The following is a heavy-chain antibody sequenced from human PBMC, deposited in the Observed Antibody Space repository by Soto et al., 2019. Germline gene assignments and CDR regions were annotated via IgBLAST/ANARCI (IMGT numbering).Heavy chain of an antibody. V-gene: IGHV3-72*01. CDR3: DRQWDRWFDA. D-gene: IGHD1-26*01. Sequence: EVQLVESGGGLVQPGGSLRLSCAASGFTFSDHYMEWVRQAPGKGLEWVGRIKHQADGYTTEYAASVKGRFTISRDDSKTALYLHMNSLKTEDTAVCYCDRQWDRWFDAWGQGTMVPVSS. J-gene: IGHJ5*02. CDR2: IKHQADGYTT. CDR1: GFTFSDHY.